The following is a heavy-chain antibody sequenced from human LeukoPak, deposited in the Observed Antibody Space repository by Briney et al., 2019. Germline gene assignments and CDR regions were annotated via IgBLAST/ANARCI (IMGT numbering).Heavy chain of an antibody. CDR2: IKSKTDGGTT. CDR1: GFTFSNAW. V-gene: IGHV3-15*01. CDR3: TTQGEYYYDSSGYLEYFDY. Sequence: PGGSLRLSCAASGFTFSNAWMSWVRQAPGKGLEWVGRIKSKTDGGTTDYAAPVKGRFTISRDDSKNTLYLQMNSLKTEDTAVYYCTTQGEYYYDSSGYLEYFDYWGQGTLVTVSS. J-gene: IGHJ4*02. D-gene: IGHD3-22*01.